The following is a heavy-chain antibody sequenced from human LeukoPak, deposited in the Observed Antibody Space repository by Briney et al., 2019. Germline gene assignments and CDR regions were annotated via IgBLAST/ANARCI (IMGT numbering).Heavy chain of an antibody. Sequence: GESLKISCKGSEYRFTTYWIGWGRQMPGKGLEDMGIINPGKSDTRYSPSFQGQVTISADKSINTAYLQWGSLRASDTAIYYCARLLGLKVVIPDDEAFDIWGQGTMVTVSS. CDR3: ARLLGLKVVIPDDEAFDI. CDR2: INPGKSDT. CDR1: EYRFTTYW. J-gene: IGHJ3*02. D-gene: IGHD2-2*01. V-gene: IGHV5-51*01.